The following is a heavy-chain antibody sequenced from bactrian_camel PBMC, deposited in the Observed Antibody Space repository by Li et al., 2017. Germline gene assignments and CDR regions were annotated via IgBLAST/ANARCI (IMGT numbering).Heavy chain of an antibody. CDR1: GYTIRTC. D-gene: IGHD2*01. CDR2: IGSDGST. V-gene: IGHV3S53*01. J-gene: IGHJ6*01. CDR3: AARGPYCYIKLSVADFTY. Sequence: HVQLVESGGGSVQAGGSLRLSCAESGYTIRTCRGWFRQAPGKEREGVASIGSDGSTHYADSVKGRFAISKDNAKNTVYLQMNSLKPEDTAMYYCAARGPYCYIKLSVADFTYWGQGTQVTVS.